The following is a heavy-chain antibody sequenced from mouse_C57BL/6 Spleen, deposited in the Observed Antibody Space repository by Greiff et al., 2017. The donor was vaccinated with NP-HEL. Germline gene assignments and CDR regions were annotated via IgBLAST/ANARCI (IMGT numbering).Heavy chain of an antibody. J-gene: IGHJ2*01. V-gene: IGHV1-26*01. D-gene: IGHD1-1*01. CDR3: AIFRGSSLDYFDY. CDR2: INPNNGGT. CDR1: GYTFTDYY. Sequence: EVQLQQSGPELVKPGASVKISCKASGYTFTDYYMNWVKQSHGKSLEWIGDINPNNGGTSYNQKFKGKATLTVDKSSSTAYMELRSLTSEDSAVYYCAIFRGSSLDYFDYWGQGTTLTVSS.